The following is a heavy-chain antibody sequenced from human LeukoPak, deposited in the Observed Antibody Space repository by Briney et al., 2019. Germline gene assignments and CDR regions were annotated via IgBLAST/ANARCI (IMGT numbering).Heavy chain of an antibody. D-gene: IGHD3-22*01. J-gene: IGHJ4*02. CDR1: GFTFSDSA. CDR3: VPTYFSDSSTFYPDY. Sequence: GGSLRLSCAAFGFTFSDSAMHWVRQASGKGLEWVGRVRKKADSYATAYAASVKGRFTISRDDSKNTAYLQMNSLKTEDTAVYYCVPTYFSDSSTFYPDYWGQGTLVNVSP. CDR2: VRKKADSYAT. V-gene: IGHV3-73*01.